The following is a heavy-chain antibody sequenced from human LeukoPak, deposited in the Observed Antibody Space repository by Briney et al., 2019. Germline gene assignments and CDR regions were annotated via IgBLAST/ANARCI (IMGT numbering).Heavy chain of an antibody. Sequence: ASVKVSCKASGYTFISYGITWVRQAPGQGLEWMGWIGAYNGNTNYAQKLQGRVTMTTDTSTSTAYMELRSLRPDDTAVYYRARLEQQLAPTDYWGQGTLVTVSS. V-gene: IGHV1-18*01. CDR1: GYTFISYG. D-gene: IGHD6-13*01. CDR3: ARLEQQLAPTDY. CDR2: IGAYNGNT. J-gene: IGHJ4*02.